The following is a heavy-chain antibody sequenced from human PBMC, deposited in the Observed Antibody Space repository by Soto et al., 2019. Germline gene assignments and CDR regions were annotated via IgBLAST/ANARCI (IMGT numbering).Heavy chain of an antibody. J-gene: IGHJ3*02. D-gene: IGHD6-13*01. V-gene: IGHV3-23*01. CDR2: ISGSGGST. CDR1: GFTFSSYA. CDR3: AKDVRIAAAGSPDAFDI. Sequence: GGSLRLSCAASGFTFSSYAMSWVRQAPGKGLEWVSAISGSGGSTYYADSVKGRFSISRDNSKNTLYLQMNSLRAEDTAVYYCAKDVRIAAAGSPDAFDIWGQGTMVTVSS.